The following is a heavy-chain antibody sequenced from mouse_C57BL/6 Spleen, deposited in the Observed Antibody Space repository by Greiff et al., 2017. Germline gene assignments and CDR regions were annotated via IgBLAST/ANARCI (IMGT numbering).Heavy chain of an antibody. D-gene: IGHD4-1*01. J-gene: IGHJ2*01. CDR3: ARRLGPFDY. CDR1: GYSFTDYN. Sequence: EVKLQESGPELVKPGASVKIPCKASGYSFTDYNMDWVKQSHGKSLEWIGDINPNYGGTTYNQKFKGKATLTVDKSSSTAYMQLSSLTSEDTAVYYCARRLGPFDYWGQGTTLTVSS. V-gene: IGHV1-18*01. CDR2: INPNYGGT.